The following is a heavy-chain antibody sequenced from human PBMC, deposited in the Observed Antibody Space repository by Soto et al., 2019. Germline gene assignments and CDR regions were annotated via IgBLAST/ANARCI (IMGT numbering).Heavy chain of an antibody. CDR1: GYNFTKYW. V-gene: IGHV5-51*01. J-gene: IGHJ6*02. CDR2: IYPGDSDT. D-gene: IGHD1-26*01. Sequence: GESLKISCKGSGYNFTKYWIGWVRQMPGKGLEWMGIIYPGDSDTRYSPSFQGQVTISADKSISAAYLQWSSLKASDTAMYYCARQEGATALFYYGMDVGGQGTTVTVSS. CDR3: ARQEGATALFYYGMDV.